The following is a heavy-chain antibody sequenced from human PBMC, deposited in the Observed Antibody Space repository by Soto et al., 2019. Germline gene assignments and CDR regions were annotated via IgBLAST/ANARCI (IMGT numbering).Heavy chain of an antibody. D-gene: IGHD1-1*01. V-gene: IGHV1-8*01. CDR1: GYTFITYD. CDR2: MNPYNGNA. CDR3: ARRKERSGPHYFDS. J-gene: IGHJ4*02. Sequence: ASLKVSCKASGYTFITYDINWVRQAPGQGLEWTGWMNPYNGNAGYAQKFQGRVTMTRNTSISTAYMELTSLKSNDTAVYFCARRKERSGPHYFDSWGQGTLVTVSS.